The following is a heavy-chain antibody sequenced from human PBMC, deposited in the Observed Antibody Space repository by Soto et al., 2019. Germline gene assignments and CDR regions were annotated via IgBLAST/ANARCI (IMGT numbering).Heavy chain of an antibody. CDR2: IIPIFGTT. CDR1: GDIFSGYS. D-gene: IGHD5-12*01. J-gene: IGHJ4*02. Sequence: QVQLVQSGAELKKPGSSVKVSCKTSGDIFSGYSISWVRQAPGQGLEWMGGIIPIFGTTNYAQRFHGRVTITADKSTNTVYMELYSLKSEDKAVYYCARDLGSGYDPGDYWGQGTLVTVSS. V-gene: IGHV1-69*14. CDR3: ARDLGSGYDPGDY.